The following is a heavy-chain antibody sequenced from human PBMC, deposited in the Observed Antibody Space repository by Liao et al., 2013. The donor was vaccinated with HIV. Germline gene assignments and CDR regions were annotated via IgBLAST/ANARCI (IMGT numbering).Heavy chain of an antibody. J-gene: IGHJ6*03. D-gene: IGHD3-16*01. CDR1: GGSISSYY. CDR2: LYTSGST. CDR3: ARGGRSKYYYYYYMDV. Sequence: QVQLQESGPGLVRPSETLSLTCTVSGGSISSYYWSWIRQPGGKGLEWIGRLYTSGSTNYNPSLRSRVTVSVDTSKNQFSLKVFSVTAADTAVYYCARGGRSKYYYYYYMDVWGKGTTVTVSS. V-gene: IGHV4-4*07.